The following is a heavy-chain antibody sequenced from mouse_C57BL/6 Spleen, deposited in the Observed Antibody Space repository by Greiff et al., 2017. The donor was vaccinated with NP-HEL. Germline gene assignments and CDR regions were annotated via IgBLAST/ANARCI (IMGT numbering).Heavy chain of an antibody. CDR2: INPSTGGT. CDR3: AIMDY. Sequence: VQLQQSGPELVKPGASVKISCKASGYSFTGYYMNWVKQSPEKSLEWIGEINPSTGGTTYNQKFKAKATLTVDKSSSTAYMQLKSLTSEDSAVYYCAIMDYWGQGTSVTVSS. V-gene: IGHV1-42*01. J-gene: IGHJ4*01. CDR1: GYSFTGYY.